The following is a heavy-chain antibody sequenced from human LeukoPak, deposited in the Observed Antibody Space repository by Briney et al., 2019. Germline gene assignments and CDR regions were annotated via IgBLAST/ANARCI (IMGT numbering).Heavy chain of an antibody. CDR2: FSSSTGTI. D-gene: IGHD3-3*01. V-gene: IGHV3-48*01. Sequence: PGGSLRLSCAASGFTFSDYGMTWVRQAPGTGLEWVSYFSSSTGTIYYADSVKGRFTISRDNAKNSLYLQMNSLRAEDTAIYYCARGGGVDYWGQGTLVTVSS. J-gene: IGHJ4*02. CDR1: GFTFSDYG. CDR3: ARGGGVDY.